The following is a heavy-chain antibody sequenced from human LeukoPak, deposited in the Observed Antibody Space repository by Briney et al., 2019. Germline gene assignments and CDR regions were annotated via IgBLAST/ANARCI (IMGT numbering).Heavy chain of an antibody. Sequence: GESLKISCKASGYTFTTNWIGWVRQMPGKGLEWMGIIYPGDSNTRYSPSFQGQVTISADKSISTAYLQWSRLKASDTAMYYCARHYAPIDGSYWNFNLWGRGTLVTVSS. CDR3: ARHYAPIDGSYWNFNL. CDR2: IYPGDSNT. D-gene: IGHD2-2*01. J-gene: IGHJ2*01. V-gene: IGHV5-51*01. CDR1: GYTFTTNW.